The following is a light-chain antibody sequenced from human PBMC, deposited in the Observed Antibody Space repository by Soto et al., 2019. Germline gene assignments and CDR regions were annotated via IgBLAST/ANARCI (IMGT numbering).Light chain of an antibody. V-gene: IGKV3-11*01. J-gene: IGKJ4*01. Sequence: EIVLTQSPATLSLSPGERATLSCRASQSVRSYLAWYQQKPGQAHRLLIYDASNRATGIPARFSGSGSGTDFTVTISSLKPEDFAVYYCQKRSNWPLTFGGGTKWEIK. CDR3: QKRSNWPLT. CDR2: DAS. CDR1: QSVRSY.